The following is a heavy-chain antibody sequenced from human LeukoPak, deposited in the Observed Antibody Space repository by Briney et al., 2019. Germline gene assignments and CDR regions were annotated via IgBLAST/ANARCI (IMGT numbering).Heavy chain of an antibody. Sequence: GGSLRLSCAASGFTFSSYAMHWVRQAPGKGLEWVAVISYDGSNKYYADSVKGRFTISRDNSKNTLYLQMNSLRAEDTAVYYCAKDRPLVVVTATFDYWGQGTLVTVSS. CDR1: GFTFSSYA. J-gene: IGHJ4*02. CDR2: ISYDGSNK. V-gene: IGHV3-30-3*01. D-gene: IGHD2-21*02. CDR3: AKDRPLVVVTATFDY.